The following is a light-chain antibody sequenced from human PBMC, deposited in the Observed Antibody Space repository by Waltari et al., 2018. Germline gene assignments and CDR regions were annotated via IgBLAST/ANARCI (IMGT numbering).Light chain of an antibody. Sequence: EIVLTQSPGTLSLSPGERATLSCRASQSVSSSYLAWYQRKPGQAPRLLIYGASSRATGITDRFSGSGSGTDFTLTISRLEHEDFAVYYCQQYGRVFTFGPGTKVDIK. V-gene: IGKV3-20*01. CDR3: QQYGRVFT. CDR2: GAS. CDR1: QSVSSSY. J-gene: IGKJ3*01.